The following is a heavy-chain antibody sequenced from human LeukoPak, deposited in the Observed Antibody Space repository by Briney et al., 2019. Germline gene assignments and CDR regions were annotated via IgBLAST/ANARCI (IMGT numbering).Heavy chain of an antibody. CDR3: AKDFWTGPIAIAAADLFDY. V-gene: IGHV3-23*01. D-gene: IGHD6-13*01. CDR1: GFTSSSYW. CDR2: ISGSGGST. J-gene: IGHJ4*02. Sequence: HTGGSLRHSCAASGFTSSSYWMHWVRQAPGKGLEWVSAISGSGGSTYYADSVKGRFTISRDNSKNTLYLQMNSLRAEDTAVYYCAKDFWTGPIAIAAADLFDYWGQGTLVTVSS.